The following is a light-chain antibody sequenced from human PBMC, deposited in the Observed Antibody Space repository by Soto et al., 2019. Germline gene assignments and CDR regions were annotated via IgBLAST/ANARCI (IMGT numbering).Light chain of an antibody. CDR3: QQYGSSPGP. Sequence: EIVMTQSPATLSVSPGQRASLSCRASQSVSTTVAWYHQKPGQAPRLLIYGASSRATGIPDRFSGSGSGTDFTLTISRLEPEDFAVYYCQQYGSSPGPFGQGTKVDIK. CDR2: GAS. CDR1: QSVSTT. V-gene: IGKV3-20*01. J-gene: IGKJ1*01.